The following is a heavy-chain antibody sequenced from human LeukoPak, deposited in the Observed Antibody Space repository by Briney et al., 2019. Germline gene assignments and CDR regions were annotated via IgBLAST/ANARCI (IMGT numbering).Heavy chain of an antibody. D-gene: IGHD6-13*01. CDR2: IYYSGNT. J-gene: IGHJ4*02. CDR3: VRPALRGSWHY. V-gene: IGHV4-39*02. Sequence: PSETLSLTCTVSGGSISSRDYCWGWIRQPPGKGLEWIGSIYYSGNTFYNPSFMSRVTISVDTSKNHLSLRLTSVTAADTAVYYCVRPALRGSWHYWGQGTLVTVSS. CDR1: GGSISSRDYC.